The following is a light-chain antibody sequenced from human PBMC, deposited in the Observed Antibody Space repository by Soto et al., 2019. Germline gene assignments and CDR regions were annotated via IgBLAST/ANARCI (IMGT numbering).Light chain of an antibody. Sequence: EIVLTQSPGTLSLSPGERATLSCRASQSVSSSYVAWYQQKPGQAPRLLIYGASSRDTGIPHRFSGSGSGTDFTLTISRLEPEDFAVYYCQQYDRSPLTFGGGTKVEIK. CDR1: QSVSSSY. J-gene: IGKJ4*01. CDR2: GAS. V-gene: IGKV3-20*01. CDR3: QQYDRSPLT.